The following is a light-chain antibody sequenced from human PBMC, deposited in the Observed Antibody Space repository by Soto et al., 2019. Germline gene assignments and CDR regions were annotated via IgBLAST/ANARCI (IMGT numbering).Light chain of an antibody. Sequence: QSALTQPASVSGSPGQSITISCTGTSSDIGGHDDVSWYQQHPGKVPKLLIYGVTDRPSGVSNRFSGSKSGNVASLTISGLQAEDEADYYCSSSAGSNNFPYVFGTGTKVTVL. CDR3: SSSAGSNNFPYV. CDR2: GVT. V-gene: IGLV2-14*03. J-gene: IGLJ1*01. CDR1: SSDIGGHDD.